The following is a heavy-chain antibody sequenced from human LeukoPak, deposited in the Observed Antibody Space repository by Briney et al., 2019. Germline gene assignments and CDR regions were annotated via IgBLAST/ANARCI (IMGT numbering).Heavy chain of an antibody. CDR1: GYTFTSYY. Sequence: ASVKVSCTASGYTFTSYYMHWVRQAPGQGLEWMGIINPSGGSTSYAQKFQGRVTMTRDTSTSTVYMELSSLRSEDTAVYYCARDYYYDSSPGGMDVWGQGTTVTVSS. CDR3: ARDYYYDSSPGGMDV. V-gene: IGHV1-46*01. CDR2: INPSGGST. D-gene: IGHD3-22*01. J-gene: IGHJ6*02.